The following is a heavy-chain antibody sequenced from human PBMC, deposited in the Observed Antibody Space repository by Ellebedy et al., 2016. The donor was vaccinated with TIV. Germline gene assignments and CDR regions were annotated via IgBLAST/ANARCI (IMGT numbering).Heavy chain of an antibody. CDR3: TRRPYYYYYMDV. CDR1: GGSISSYY. J-gene: IGHJ6*03. Sequence: GSLRLXXTVSGGSISSYYWSWIRQPPGKGLEWIGYIYYSGSTNYNPSLKSRVTISVDTSKNQFSLKLSSVTAADTAVYYCTRRPYYYYYMDVWGKGTTVTVSS. V-gene: IGHV4-59*08. CDR2: IYYSGST.